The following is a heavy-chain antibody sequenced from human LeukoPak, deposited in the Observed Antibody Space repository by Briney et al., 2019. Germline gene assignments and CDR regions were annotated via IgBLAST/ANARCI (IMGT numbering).Heavy chain of an antibody. D-gene: IGHD3-3*01. CDR2: ISGSGGST. CDR3: ARDDYDFWSGYSYYFDY. V-gene: IGHV3-23*01. J-gene: IGHJ4*02. CDR1: GFTFSSYA. Sequence: PGGSLRLSCAASGFTFSSYAMSWVRQAPGKGLEWVSAISGSGGSTYYADSVKGRFTISRDNAKNSLYLQMNSLRAEDTAVYYCARDDYDFWSGYSYYFDYWGQGTLVTVSS.